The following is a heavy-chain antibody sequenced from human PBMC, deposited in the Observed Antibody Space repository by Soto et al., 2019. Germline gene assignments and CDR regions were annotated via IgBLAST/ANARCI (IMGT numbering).Heavy chain of an antibody. D-gene: IGHD3-22*01. CDR3: ATAHFFFLYDSSGYREVFDF. Sequence: ASVKLSCKVSGYTLTEFSMHWVLQAPGKRHEWMGGFDPEDGGTIYAQKFQGRVTMTEDTSTDTAYMELSSLRSEDTAVYYCATAHFFFLYDSSGYREVFDFWGQGTMVTVSS. J-gene: IGHJ3*01. CDR2: FDPEDGGT. CDR1: GYTLTEFS. V-gene: IGHV1-24*01.